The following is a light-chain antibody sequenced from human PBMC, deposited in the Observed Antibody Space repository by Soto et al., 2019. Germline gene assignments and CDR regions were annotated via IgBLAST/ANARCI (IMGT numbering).Light chain of an antibody. Sequence: EIVLTQSPATLSLSPGERATLSCRASQSVSSYLAWYQQKPGQAPRLLIYDASNRATGIPARFSGSGSGTDLALTLSSLDPEDFAVSYCQQRRNWPPLVTFGQGTKLEIK. V-gene: IGKV3-11*01. CDR1: QSVSSY. CDR2: DAS. J-gene: IGKJ2*01. CDR3: QQRRNWPPLVT.